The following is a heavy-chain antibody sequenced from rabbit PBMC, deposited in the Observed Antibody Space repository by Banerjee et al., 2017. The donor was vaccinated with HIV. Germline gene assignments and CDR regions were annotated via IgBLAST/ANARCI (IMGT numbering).Heavy chain of an antibody. CDR1: GFDFSSYG. CDR2: IDPVFGST. V-gene: IGHV1S47*01. J-gene: IGHJ4*01. CDR3: VRSYSSGGGGDL. D-gene: IGHD4-1*01. Sequence: GSLTLTCTASGFDFSSYGVSWVRQAPGKGLEWIGYIDPVFGSTYYASWVNGRFTISSHNAQNTLYLQLNSLTAADTATYFCVRSYSSGGGGDLWGQGTLVTVS.